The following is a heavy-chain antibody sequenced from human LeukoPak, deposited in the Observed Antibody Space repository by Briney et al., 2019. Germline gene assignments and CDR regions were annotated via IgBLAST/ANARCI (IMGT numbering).Heavy chain of an antibody. CDR1: GFTFSSYW. V-gene: IGHV3-74*01. Sequence: GGSLRLSCAASGFTFSSYWMHWVRQAPGKGLVWVSRINSDGSSTSYADSVKGRLTISRDNAKNTLYLQMNSLRAEDTAVYYCARDSYRWLQFNEYYMDVWGKGTTVTVSS. CDR2: INSDGSST. CDR3: ARDSYRWLQFNEYYMDV. D-gene: IGHD5-24*01. J-gene: IGHJ6*03.